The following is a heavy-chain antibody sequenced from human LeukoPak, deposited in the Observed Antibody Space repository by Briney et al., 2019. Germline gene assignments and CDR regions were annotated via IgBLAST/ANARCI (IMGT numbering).Heavy chain of an antibody. Sequence: ASVKVSCKASGYTFTSYGISWVRQAPGQGLEWMGWISAYNGNTKYAQKLQGRVTMTTDTSTSTADMELRSLRSDDTAVYYCAVVVVAATQFWFDPWGQGTLVTVSS. V-gene: IGHV1-18*01. D-gene: IGHD2-15*01. CDR1: GYTFTSYG. CDR2: ISAYNGNT. CDR3: AVVVVAATQFWFDP. J-gene: IGHJ5*02.